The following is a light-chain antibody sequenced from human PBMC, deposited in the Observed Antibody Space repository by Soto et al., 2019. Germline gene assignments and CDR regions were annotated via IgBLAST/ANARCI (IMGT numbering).Light chain of an antibody. V-gene: IGKV1-33*01. Sequence: DIQMTQSPSPLPASVGDRVIITCQASQAISNHLNWYQQKPGRAPKLLIYDTSNLETGVPSRFRGSGGGTDFTFTITSLQPVDFATYFCQQTDKLPLTFGGGTTVDMK. CDR2: DTS. CDR3: QQTDKLPLT. CDR1: QAISNH. J-gene: IGKJ4*01.